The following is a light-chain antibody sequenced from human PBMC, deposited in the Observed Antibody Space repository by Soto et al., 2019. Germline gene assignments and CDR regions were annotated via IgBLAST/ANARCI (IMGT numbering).Light chain of an antibody. V-gene: IGKV3-20*01. CDR2: GAS. CDR3: QQYDSSPLT. Sequence: EIVLTQSPGTLSLSPGERATLSCRASQSVSSSYLAWYQQNPGQAPRLLIYGASSRATGIPDRFSGSGSGTDFTLTISRLEPEDFAVYFCQQYDSSPLTFGGGTNVEIK. J-gene: IGKJ4*01. CDR1: QSVSSSY.